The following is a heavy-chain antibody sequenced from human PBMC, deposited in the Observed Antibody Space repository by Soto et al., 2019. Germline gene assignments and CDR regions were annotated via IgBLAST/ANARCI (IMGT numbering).Heavy chain of an antibody. D-gene: IGHD3-3*01. J-gene: IGHJ4*02. CDR1: GFSVSNLY. V-gene: IGHV3-66*01. CDR2: ISSGGST. CDR3: ARDTLGGAYDFCH. Sequence: EVQLVESGGGLVQPGGSLRLSCAASGFSVSNLYMTWVRQAPGKGLEWVSVISSGGSTYYADSVKGRFTISRDNSKNTLYLEMKSLRAWDTAMYYCARDTLGGAYDFCHGGQGTLVTVSS.